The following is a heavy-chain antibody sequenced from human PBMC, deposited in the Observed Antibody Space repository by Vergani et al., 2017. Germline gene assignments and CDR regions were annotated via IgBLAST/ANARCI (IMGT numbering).Heavy chain of an antibody. V-gene: IGHV3-73*01. J-gene: IGHJ6*04. CDR1: EFTFSTYS. Sequence: EVQLVESGGGLVKTGGPLRLSCAASEFTFSTYSMNWVRQTSGKGLEWIGRIRDKAYNYATVYAVSVKGRFTISRDDSKKTAYLQMNGLTTEETAVYYCFYDFWAGYDSGDVWGKGTTVTVSS. CDR2: IRDKAYNYAT. D-gene: IGHD3/OR15-3a*01. CDR3: FYDFWAGYDSGDV.